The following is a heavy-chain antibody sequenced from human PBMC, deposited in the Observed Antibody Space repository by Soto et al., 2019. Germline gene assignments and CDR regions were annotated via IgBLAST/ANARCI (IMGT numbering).Heavy chain of an antibody. CDR2: INPSGGST. J-gene: IGHJ6*03. CDR3: AREVQLERPVYYYMDV. CDR1: GYTFTSYY. V-gene: IGHV1-46*03. Sequence: QVQLVQSGAEVKKPGASVKVSCKASGYTFTSYYMHWVRQAPGQGLEWMGIINPSGGSTSYAQKFQGRVTMTRDTSTSTVYMELSSLRSEDTAVYYCAREVQLERPVYYYMDVWGKGTTVTVSS. D-gene: IGHD1-1*01.